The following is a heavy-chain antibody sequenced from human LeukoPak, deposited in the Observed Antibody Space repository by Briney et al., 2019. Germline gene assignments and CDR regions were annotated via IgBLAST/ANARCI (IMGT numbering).Heavy chain of an antibody. Sequence: GGSLRLSCAASGVTFSRYWMSWVRQAPGKGLEWVANIKEDGSEKYYVDSVKGRFTISRDSAKNSLYLQMNSLRAEDTAVYYCARDPLEGLDVWGKGTTVTVSS. V-gene: IGHV3-7*03. J-gene: IGHJ6*04. CDR3: ARDPLEGLDV. D-gene: IGHD1-1*01. CDR2: IKEDGSEK. CDR1: GVTFSRYW.